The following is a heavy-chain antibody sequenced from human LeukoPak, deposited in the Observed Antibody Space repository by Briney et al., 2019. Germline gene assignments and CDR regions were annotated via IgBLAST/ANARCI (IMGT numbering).Heavy chain of an antibody. V-gene: IGHV3-23*01. CDR1: GFTFSIVA. Sequence: PGGSLRLSCAASGFTFSIVAMSWVGQAPGQGRGWGSAISGSGGSTYYAASVNGRFTISRDNSKNTLYLKMNSLTAEDTAVYYCARDLKGYSYGYFDYWGQGTLVTVSS. CDR3: ARDLKGYSYGYFDY. J-gene: IGHJ4*02. D-gene: IGHD5-18*01. CDR2: ISGSGGST.